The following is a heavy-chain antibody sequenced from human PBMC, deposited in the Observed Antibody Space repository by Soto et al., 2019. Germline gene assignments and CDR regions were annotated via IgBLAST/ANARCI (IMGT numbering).Heavy chain of an antibody. CDR2: IKEDGTEK. CDR3: AALRRWLPFDS. V-gene: IGHV3-7*01. Sequence: GGSLRLSCAASGFTFSSHWMSWVRQAPGKGLEWVANIKEDGTEKYYVGSVKGRFTISRDNAKNSPYLQMGSLRAEDTGVYYCAALRRWLPFDSWGQGTLVTVSS. CDR1: GFTFSSHW. D-gene: IGHD5-12*01. J-gene: IGHJ4*02.